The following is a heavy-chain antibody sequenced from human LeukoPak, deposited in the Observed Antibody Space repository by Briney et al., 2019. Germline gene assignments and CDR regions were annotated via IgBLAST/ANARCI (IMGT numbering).Heavy chain of an antibody. D-gene: IGHD4-23*01. J-gene: IGHJ4*02. CDR1: GYIFTKYS. Sequence: GASVKVSCKASGYIFTKYSISWVRQAPAQGLEWMAWISAYNGDTNYAQNLQGRVIVTTDTSTSTAHMELRSLRSDDTAVYYCARQLRWNQYYFDYWGQGTLVTVSS. CDR3: ARQLRWNQYYFDY. V-gene: IGHV1-18*01. CDR2: ISAYNGDT.